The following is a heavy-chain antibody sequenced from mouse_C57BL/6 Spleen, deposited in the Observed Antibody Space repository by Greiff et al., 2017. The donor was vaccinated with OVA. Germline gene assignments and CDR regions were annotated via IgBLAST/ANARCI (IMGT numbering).Heavy chain of an antibody. D-gene: IGHD2-3*01. CDR1: GYTFTDYE. V-gene: IGHV1-15*01. CDR2: IDPETGGT. J-gene: IGHJ3*01. CDR3: TRWGIYDGYYGFAY. Sequence: VQLQQSGAELVRPGASVTLSCKASGYTFTDYEMHWVKQTPVHGLEWIGAIDPETGGTAYNQKFKGKAILTADKSSSTAYMELRSLTSADSAVYYCTRWGIYDGYYGFAYWGQGTLVTVSA.